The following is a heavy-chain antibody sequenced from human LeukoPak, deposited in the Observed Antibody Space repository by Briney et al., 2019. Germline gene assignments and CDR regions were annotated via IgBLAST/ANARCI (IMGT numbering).Heavy chain of an antibody. D-gene: IGHD6-19*01. J-gene: IGHJ4*02. CDR2: IFHSGST. Sequence: SETLSLTCSVSGGSISTSDWWTWVRQPPGKGLEWIGEIFHSGSTNYNPSLKSRVTISVDKSKNQFSLKLTSVTAADTAVYYCAGRSITVAGAIDYWGQGTLVTVSS. V-gene: IGHV4-4*02. CDR1: GGSISTSDW. CDR3: AGRSITVAGAIDY.